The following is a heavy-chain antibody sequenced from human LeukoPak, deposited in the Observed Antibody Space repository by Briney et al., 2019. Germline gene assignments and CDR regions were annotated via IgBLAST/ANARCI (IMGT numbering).Heavy chain of an antibody. CDR1: GGTFSSYA. J-gene: IGHJ6*03. D-gene: IGHD6-13*01. CDR2: TIPIFGTA. CDR3: ARAALAAADYYMDV. Sequence: RASVKVSCKASGGTFSSYAISWVRQAPGQGLEWMGGTIPIFGTANYAQKFQGRVTITADKSTSTAYMELSSLRSEDTAVYYCARAALAAADYYMDVWGKGTTVTVSS. V-gene: IGHV1-69*06.